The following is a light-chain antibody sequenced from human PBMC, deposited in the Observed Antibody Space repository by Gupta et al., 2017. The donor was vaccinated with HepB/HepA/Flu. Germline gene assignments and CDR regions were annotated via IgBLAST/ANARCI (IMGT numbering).Light chain of an antibody. CDR2: DNN. V-gene: IGLV1-47*01. CDR1: SSDIGTNY. CDR3: AAWDDRWSGWM. J-gene: IGLJ3*02. Sequence: QSVLTQPPSASGTPGQRVTISCSGSSSDIGTNYVYWYQQVPGTAPKLLIYDNNQRPSGVPDRFSGSKSGTSASLAISGLRSEDEADYYCAAWDDRWSGWMFGGGTKLTVL.